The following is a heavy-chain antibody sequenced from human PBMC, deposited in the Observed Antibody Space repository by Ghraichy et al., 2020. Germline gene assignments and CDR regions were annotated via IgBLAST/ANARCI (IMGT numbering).Heavy chain of an antibody. CDR3: VKTKSRMVLYYFDL. V-gene: IGHV3-23*01. Sequence: GGSLRLSCEVSGFTFSNFAMAWVRQAPGKEPEWVSAMTATSGSTYYIDSVKGRFAISRDNSRNSLYLQMNSLRAEDTAVYYCVKTKSRMVLYYFDLWGQGTVVSVSS. D-gene: IGHD3-16*01. CDR2: MTATSGST. CDR1: GFTFSNFA. J-gene: IGHJ4*02.